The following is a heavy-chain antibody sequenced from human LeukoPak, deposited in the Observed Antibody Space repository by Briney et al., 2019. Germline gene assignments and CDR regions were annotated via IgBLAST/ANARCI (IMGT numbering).Heavy chain of an antibody. CDR1: GYTFTTSG. Sequence: GASVKVSCQSSGYTFTTSGISWLRQAPGQGLEWMAWIGAHNGLRNFAQKFQGRLTLTTDSSTSTTYMEMRSLTSDDTAVYYCASSPVGVNAFDIWGQGTMVTVSS. CDR3: ASSPVGVNAFDI. V-gene: IGHV1-18*01. D-gene: IGHD3-16*01. J-gene: IGHJ3*02. CDR2: IGAHNGLR.